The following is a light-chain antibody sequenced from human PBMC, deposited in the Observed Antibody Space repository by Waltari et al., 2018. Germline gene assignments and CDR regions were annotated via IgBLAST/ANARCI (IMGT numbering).Light chain of an antibody. J-gene: IGKJ4*01. Sequence: VILTQSPATLSLSPGERATLSCRARQSVANYLAWYQQKPGQAPRLLIYGASSRATGIPDRFSGTGSGTEFTLTISSLEPEDFAVYFCQRYSNSPLTFGGGTKVEIK. V-gene: IGKV3-11*01. CDR3: QRYSNSPLT. CDR1: QSVANY. CDR2: GAS.